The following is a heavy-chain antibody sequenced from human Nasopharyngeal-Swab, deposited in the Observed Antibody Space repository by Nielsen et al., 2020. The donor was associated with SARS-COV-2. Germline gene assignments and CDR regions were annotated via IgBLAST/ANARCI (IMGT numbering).Heavy chain of an antibody. Sequence: GSLRLSCAVYGGSFSGYYWSWIRQPPGKGLEWIGEINHSGSTNYNPSLKSRVTISVDTSKNQFSLKLSSVTAADTAVYHCARARELRPWGQGTLVTVSS. J-gene: IGHJ5*02. D-gene: IGHD1-26*01. CDR3: ARARELRP. CDR2: INHSGST. CDR1: GGSFSGYY. V-gene: IGHV4-34*01.